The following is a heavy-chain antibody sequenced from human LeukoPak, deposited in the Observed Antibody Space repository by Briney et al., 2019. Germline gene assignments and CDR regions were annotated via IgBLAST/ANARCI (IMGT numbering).Heavy chain of an antibody. V-gene: IGHV1-2*02. Sequence: ASVKVSCKASGYTFTSYYMHWVRQAPGQGLEWMGWINPNSGGTNYAQKFQGRVTMTRDTSISTAYMELSRLRSDDTAVYYCAREGLRVCSSTSCYTGRDAFDIWGQGTMVTVSS. CDR1: GYTFTSYY. CDR3: AREGLRVCSSTSCYTGRDAFDI. J-gene: IGHJ3*02. CDR2: INPNSGGT. D-gene: IGHD2-2*02.